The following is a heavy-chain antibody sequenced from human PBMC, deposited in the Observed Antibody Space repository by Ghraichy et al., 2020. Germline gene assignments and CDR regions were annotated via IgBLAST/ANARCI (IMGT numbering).Heavy chain of an antibody. CDR2: INPDGTDK. CDR3: ATSQHSTAWN. Sequence: GGSLRLSCAASGVTSSNYWMSWVRQAPGKGLEWVANINPDGTDKYYVDSVKGRFTISRDNSKNTLYLQMNSLRPGDTAVYLCATSQHSTAWNWGQGALVTV. V-gene: IGHV3-7*01. J-gene: IGHJ4*02. CDR1: GVTSSNYW. D-gene: IGHD2/OR15-2a*01.